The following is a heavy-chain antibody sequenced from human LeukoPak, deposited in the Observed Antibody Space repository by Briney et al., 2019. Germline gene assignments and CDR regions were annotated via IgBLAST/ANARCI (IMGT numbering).Heavy chain of an antibody. D-gene: IGHD2-2*02. CDR2: MNPNSGNT. J-gene: IGHJ4*02. CDR3: ARVPTPYCSSTSCYTFDY. V-gene: IGHV1-8*01. CDR1: GYTFTSYD. Sequence: GASVKVSCKASGYTFTSYDINWVRQATGQGLEWMGWMNPNSGNTGYAQKFQGRVTMTRNTSISTAYMELSSLRSEDTAVYYCARVPTPYCSSTSCYTFDYWGQGTLVTVSS.